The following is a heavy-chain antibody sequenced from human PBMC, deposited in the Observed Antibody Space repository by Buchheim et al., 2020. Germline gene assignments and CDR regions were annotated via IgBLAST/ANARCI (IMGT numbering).Heavy chain of an antibody. V-gene: IGHV1-2*04. CDR3: ARSSLVYCSGGSCYSYFDY. Sequence: QVQLVQSGAEVKKPGASVKVSCKASGYTFTGYYMHWVRQAPGQGLEWMGWINPNSGGTNYAQKFQGWVTMTRDTSISKAYMELSRLRSDDTAVYYCARSSLVYCSGGSCYSYFDYWGQGTL. D-gene: IGHD2-15*01. J-gene: IGHJ4*02. CDR1: GYTFTGYY. CDR2: INPNSGGT.